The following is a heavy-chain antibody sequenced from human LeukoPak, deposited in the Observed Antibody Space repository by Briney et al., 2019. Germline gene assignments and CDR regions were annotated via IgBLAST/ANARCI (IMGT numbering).Heavy chain of an antibody. J-gene: IGHJ4*02. CDR3: ARHDVADIVVVPAANFDY. D-gene: IGHD2-2*01. V-gene: IGHV4-59*08. CDR2: IYYSGTT. CDR1: GGSIDSNS. Sequence: PSETLSLTCTVSGGSIDSNSWTWIRQPPGKGLEWIGYIYYSGTTNYNPSLKSRVTMSVDMSKNQFSLKLSSVTAADTAVYYCARHDVADIVVVPAANFDYWGQGTLVTVSS.